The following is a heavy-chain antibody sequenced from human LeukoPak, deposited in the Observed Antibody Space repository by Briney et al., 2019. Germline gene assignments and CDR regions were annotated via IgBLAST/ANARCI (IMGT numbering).Heavy chain of an antibody. CDR1: GYTFTSYG. J-gene: IGHJ4*02. CDR3: ARDSPITMIVVVIKLLDY. D-gene: IGHD3-22*01. Sequence: ASVKVSCKASGYTFTSYGISWVRQAPGQGLEWMGWISAYNGNTNYAQKLQGRVTMTTDTSTSTAYMELRSLRSDDTAVYYCARDSPITMIVVVIKLLDYWGQGTLVTVSS. V-gene: IGHV1-18*01. CDR2: ISAYNGNT.